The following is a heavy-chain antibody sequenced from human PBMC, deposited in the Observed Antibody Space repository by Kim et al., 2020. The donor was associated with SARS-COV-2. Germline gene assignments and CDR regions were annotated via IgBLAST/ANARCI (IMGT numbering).Heavy chain of an antibody. V-gene: IGHV3-23*01. Sequence: DSVKGRFTISRDNSKNTLYLQMNSLRAEDTAVYYCAKDHVWAAGSLPFDYWGQGTLVTVSS. J-gene: IGHJ4*02. D-gene: IGHD6-13*01. CDR3: AKDHVWAAGSLPFDY.